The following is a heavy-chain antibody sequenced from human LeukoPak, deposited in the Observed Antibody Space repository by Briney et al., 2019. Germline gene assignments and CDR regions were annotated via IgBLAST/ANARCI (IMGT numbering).Heavy chain of an antibody. J-gene: IGHJ4*02. CDR2: ISGRGDYI. CDR1: GFTFTTYA. CDR3: VRQGGQMGDIVVVPAATSFDY. D-gene: IGHD2-2*01. V-gene: IGHV3-23*01. Sequence: GGSLRLSCAASGFTFTTYAMTWVRQAPGKGLEWVSAISGRGDYIYYADSVKGRFTFYRDNSKNTLYLQMNSLRVEDTALYYCVRQGGQMGDIVVVPAATSFDYWGQGTLVTVSS.